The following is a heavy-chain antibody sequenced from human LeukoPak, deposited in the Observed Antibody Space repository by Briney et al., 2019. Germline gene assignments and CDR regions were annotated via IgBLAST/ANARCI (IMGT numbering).Heavy chain of an antibody. CDR1: GYTFTSYG. CDR3: ARDSYCGGDCYSGRNFDY. CDR2: ISAYNGNT. J-gene: IGHJ4*02. V-gene: IGHV1-18*01. D-gene: IGHD2-21*01. Sequence: ASVKVSCKASGYTFTSYGISWVRQAPGQGLEWMGWISAYNGNTNYAQKLQGRVTMTTDTSTSTAYMELRSLRSDDTAVYYCARDSYCGGDCYSGRNFDYWGQGTLVTVSS.